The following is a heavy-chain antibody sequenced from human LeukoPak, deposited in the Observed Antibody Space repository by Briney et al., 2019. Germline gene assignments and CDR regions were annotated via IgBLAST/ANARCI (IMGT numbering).Heavy chain of an antibody. Sequence: PSETLSLTCTVSGGSISSTSYYWGWLRPPQGKGLEWIGSIYYNGSTYYSPSLKSRVTISVDTSNNQLSLKVNSVTAADTAVYYCARLGNYGGYLVDYWGQGTLVTVSS. CDR2: IYYNGST. D-gene: IGHD4-17*01. CDR3: ARLGNYGGYLVDY. J-gene: IGHJ4*02. V-gene: IGHV4-39*01. CDR1: GGSISSTSYY.